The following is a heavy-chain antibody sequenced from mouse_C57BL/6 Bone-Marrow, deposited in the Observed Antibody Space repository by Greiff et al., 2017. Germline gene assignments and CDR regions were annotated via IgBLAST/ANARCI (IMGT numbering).Heavy chain of an antibody. CDR1: GFTFSDYG. J-gene: IGHJ4*01. Sequence: DVHLVESGGGLVKPGGSLKLSCAASGFTFSDYGMHWVRQAPVKGLEWVAYISSGSSAIYYADTVKGRFTISRDNAKNTMFLQMTSLRSEDTAMYYCASSYSVNAMDYWGQGTSVTGSS. CDR3: ASSYSVNAMDY. D-gene: IGHD2-12*01. CDR2: ISSGSSAI. V-gene: IGHV5-17*01.